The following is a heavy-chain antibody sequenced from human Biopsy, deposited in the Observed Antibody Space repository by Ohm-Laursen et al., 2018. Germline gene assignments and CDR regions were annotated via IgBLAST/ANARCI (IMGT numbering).Heavy chain of an antibody. J-gene: IGHJ5*02. V-gene: IGHV4-34*01. Sequence: SDTLSLTCTVYVGSFSGYYWSWIRQPPGKGLEWIGEIKHSGSTNYNPSLKSRVTISVDTSKNQLSLSLNSVTAADTAVFYCARLRGGVVINYSWFDPWGQGILVTVSS. D-gene: IGHD3-3*01. CDR3: ARLRGGVVINYSWFDP. CDR2: IKHSGST. CDR1: VGSFSGYY.